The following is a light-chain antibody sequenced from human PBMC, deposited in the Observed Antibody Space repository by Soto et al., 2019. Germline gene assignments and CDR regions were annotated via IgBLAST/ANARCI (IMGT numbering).Light chain of an antibody. CDR1: SSDVGSYNL. Sequence: QSALTQPASVSGSPGQSITISCTGTSSDVGSYNLVSWYQQHPGKAPKLMIYEGTKRPSGVSNHFSGSKSGNTPSLTISGLQAEDEADYYCCSYARTRTWVFGGGTQLTVL. V-gene: IGLV2-23*01. CDR3: CSYARTRTWV. CDR2: EGT. J-gene: IGLJ3*02.